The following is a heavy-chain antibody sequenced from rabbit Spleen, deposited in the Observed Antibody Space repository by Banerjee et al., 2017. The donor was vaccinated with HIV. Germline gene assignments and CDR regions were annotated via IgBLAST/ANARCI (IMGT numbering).Heavy chain of an antibody. CDR1: GFSFSSNYD. CDR2: IYTGNAKT. Sequence: QEQLVESGGGLVKPGASLTLTCTTSGFSFSSNYDMCWVRQAPGKGLEWIGCIYTGNAKTYYASWAKGRFTISKSSSTTVTLQMTSLTAADTATYFCARDVGSYDYIDVYFNLWGQGTLVTVS. CDR3: ARDVGSYDYIDVYFNL. D-gene: IGHD6-1*01. J-gene: IGHJ4*01. V-gene: IGHV1S45*01.